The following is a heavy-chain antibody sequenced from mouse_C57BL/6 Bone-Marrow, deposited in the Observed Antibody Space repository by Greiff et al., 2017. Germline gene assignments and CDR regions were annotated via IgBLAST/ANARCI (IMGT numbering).Heavy chain of an antibody. CDR2: IYPRSGNT. V-gene: IGHV1-81*01. Sequence: VHLVESGAELARPGASVKLSCKASGYTFTSYGISWVKQRTGQGLEWIGEIYPRSGNTYYNEKFKGKATLTADKSSSTAYMELRSLTSEDSAVYFCARGPPTIMDYWGQGTSVTVSS. CDR3: ARGPPTIMDY. J-gene: IGHJ4*01. D-gene: IGHD2-10*01. CDR1: GYTFTSYG.